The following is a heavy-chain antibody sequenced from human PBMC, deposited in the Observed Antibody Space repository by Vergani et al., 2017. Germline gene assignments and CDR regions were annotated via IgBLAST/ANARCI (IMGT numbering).Heavy chain of an antibody. CDR3: ARVDYSNLTSYRY. J-gene: IGHJ4*02. V-gene: IGHV1-46*03. D-gene: IGHD3-9*01. CDR1: GYTFSNYY. CDR2: INPSGGNT. Sequence: QVQVVQSGAEVKKSGASVKVSCKTSGYTFSNYYMHWVRQAPGQGLEWMGIINPSGGNTNYAQKFQGRVTMTRDTSTSTVYMELSSLRSEDTAIYYCARVDYSNLTSYRYWGQGTLVTVTA.